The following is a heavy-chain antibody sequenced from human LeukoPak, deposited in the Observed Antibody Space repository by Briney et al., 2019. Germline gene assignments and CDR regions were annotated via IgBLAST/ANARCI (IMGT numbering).Heavy chain of an antibody. CDR1: RFTFTNIW. CDR3: AKGYSLVITTVEYFFDY. D-gene: IGHD3-22*01. Sequence: PAGSLSLACAASRFTFTNIWMRWVRQAPGKWLELVANIKKDRRENYHMGSVKGRLTICRDNSTNTMYLQMNSLRGEDTAVFYCAKGYSLVITTVEYFFDYWGQGALVTVSS. J-gene: IGHJ4*02. CDR2: IKKDRREN. V-gene: IGHV3-7*01.